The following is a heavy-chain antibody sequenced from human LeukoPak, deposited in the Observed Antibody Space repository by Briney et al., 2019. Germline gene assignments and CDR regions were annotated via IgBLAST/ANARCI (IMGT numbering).Heavy chain of an antibody. CDR2: IKEDGREK. CDR1: GFTYSTYW. J-gene: IGHJ4*02. CDR3: ARDFLYGDPRDY. D-gene: IGHD2/OR15-2a*01. V-gene: IGHV3-7*01. Sequence: GGSLRLSCAASGFTYSTYWMSWVRQAPGKGLEWVANIKEDGREKYYVDSVKGRFTISRDNAQSLLYLQMNSLRAEDTAVYYCARDFLYGDPRDYWGQGTLVTVSS.